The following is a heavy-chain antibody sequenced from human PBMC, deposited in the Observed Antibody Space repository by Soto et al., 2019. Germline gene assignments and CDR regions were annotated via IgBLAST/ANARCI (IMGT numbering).Heavy chain of an antibody. CDR1: GGSISSSSYY. Sequence: SETLSLTCPVSGGSISSSSYYWGWIRQPPGKGLEWIGSIYYSGSTYYNPSLKSRVTISVDTSKNQFSLKLSSVTAADTAVYYCARTRSSSSTTHFDYWGQGTLVTVSS. J-gene: IGHJ4*02. D-gene: IGHD6-13*01. V-gene: IGHV4-39*01. CDR2: IYYSGST. CDR3: ARTRSSSSTTHFDY.